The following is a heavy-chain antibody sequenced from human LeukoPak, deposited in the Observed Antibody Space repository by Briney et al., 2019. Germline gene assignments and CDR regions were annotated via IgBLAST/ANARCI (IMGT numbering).Heavy chain of an antibody. Sequence: GGSLRLSCAASGFTFSNAWMSWVRQAPGKGLEWVGRIKSKTDGGTTDYAAPVKGRFTISRDDSKNTLYLQMNSLKTEDTAVYYCTTGSLYYYDSSGYSHAFDIWGQGTMVTVSS. D-gene: IGHD3-22*01. J-gene: IGHJ3*02. CDR1: GFTFSNAW. V-gene: IGHV3-15*01. CDR2: IKSKTDGGTT. CDR3: TTGSLYYYDSSGYSHAFDI.